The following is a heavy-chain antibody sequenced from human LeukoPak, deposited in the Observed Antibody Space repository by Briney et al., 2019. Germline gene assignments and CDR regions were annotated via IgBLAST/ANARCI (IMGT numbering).Heavy chain of an antibody. CDR2: ISGGGGST. J-gene: IGHJ4*02. Sequence: GGSLRLSCAASGFTFSSYAMSWVRQAPGKGLEWVSAISGGGGSTYYADSVKGRFTISRDNSKNTLYLQMNSLRAEDTAVYYCARLRGFYYYDSSGYIDYWGQGTLVTVSS. CDR1: GFTFSSYA. CDR3: ARLRGFYYYDSSGYIDY. V-gene: IGHV3-23*01. D-gene: IGHD3-22*01.